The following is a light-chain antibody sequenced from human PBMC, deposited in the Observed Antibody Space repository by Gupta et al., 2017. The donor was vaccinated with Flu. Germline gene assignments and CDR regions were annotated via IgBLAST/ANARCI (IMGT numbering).Light chain of an antibody. Sequence: GDRVSITCRASQSIDRYLNWYQKKPGKAPKLLIHAASSLESGVPLRFIGSGSGTDFTLTSSSLQPEDFANYYCQQSYSSPYTFGQGTNLEI. J-gene: IGKJ2*01. CDR1: QSIDRY. CDR2: AAS. CDR3: QQSYSSPYT. V-gene: IGKV1-39*01.